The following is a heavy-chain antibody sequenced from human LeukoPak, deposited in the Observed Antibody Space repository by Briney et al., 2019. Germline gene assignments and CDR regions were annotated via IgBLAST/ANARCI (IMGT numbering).Heavy chain of an antibody. Sequence: KLGGSLRLSCAASGFTFSDAWMSWVRQAPGKGLEWVGRIKSNTAGGTTDYAAPVKGRFTISRDDSKYTLYLQMSSLIIEDTAVYFCATEYYGSFNYWGQGTLVTVSS. CDR3: ATEYYGSFNY. D-gene: IGHD1-26*01. CDR1: GFTFSDAW. V-gene: IGHV3-15*01. CDR2: IKSNTAGGTT. J-gene: IGHJ4*02.